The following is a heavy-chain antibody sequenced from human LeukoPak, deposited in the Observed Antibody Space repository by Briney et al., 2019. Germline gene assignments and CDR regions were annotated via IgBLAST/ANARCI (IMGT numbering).Heavy chain of an antibody. CDR1: GYTFTGYY. V-gene: IGHV1-45*02. Sequence: ASVKVSCKASGYTFTGYYVHWVRQAPGQALEWMGWITPFNGNTNYAQKFQDRVTITRDRSMSTAYMELSSLRSEDTAMYYCARSGYDILTGYYHDAFDIWGQGTMVTVSS. D-gene: IGHD3-9*01. CDR3: ARSGYDILTGYYHDAFDI. CDR2: ITPFNGNT. J-gene: IGHJ3*02.